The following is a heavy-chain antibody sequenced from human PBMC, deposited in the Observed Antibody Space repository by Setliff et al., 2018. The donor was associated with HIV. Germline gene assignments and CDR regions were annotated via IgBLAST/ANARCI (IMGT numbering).Heavy chain of an antibody. Sequence: SETLSLTCNVSAGSISSGSYYWSWIRQPAGKGLEWIGHIYTSGSTNYNPSLKSRVTISVDTSKNQFSLKLSSVTAADTAVYYCARTPASKGHWGQGTLVTVSS. CDR2: IYTSGST. CDR3: ARTPASKGH. J-gene: IGHJ4*02. CDR1: AGSISSGSYY. V-gene: IGHV4-61*09.